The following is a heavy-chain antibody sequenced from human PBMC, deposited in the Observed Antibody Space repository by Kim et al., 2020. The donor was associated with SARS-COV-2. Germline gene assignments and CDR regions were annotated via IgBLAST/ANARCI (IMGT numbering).Heavy chain of an antibody. J-gene: IGHJ6*03. CDR3: ASHRYYYYYMDV. V-gene: IGHV3-21*01. Sequence: YDADSVKGRFSTARDNAKNSLYLQMNSRRAEDTAVYYCASHRYYYYYMDVWGKGTTVPVSS.